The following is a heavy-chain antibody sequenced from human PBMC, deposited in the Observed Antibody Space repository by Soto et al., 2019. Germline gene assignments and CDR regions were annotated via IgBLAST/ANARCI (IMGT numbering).Heavy chain of an antibody. V-gene: IGHV4-30-4*01. D-gene: IGHD4-17*01. CDR3: AREWNYGDPFDY. Sequence: SSETLSLTCSVSRGSISSGDYYWSWIRQPPGKGLEWIGYIYYSGSTYYNPSLKSRVTISVDTSKNQFSLKLSSVTAADTAVYYCAREWNYGDPFDYWGQGTLVTVSS. CDR1: RGSISSGDYY. CDR2: IYYSGST. J-gene: IGHJ4*02.